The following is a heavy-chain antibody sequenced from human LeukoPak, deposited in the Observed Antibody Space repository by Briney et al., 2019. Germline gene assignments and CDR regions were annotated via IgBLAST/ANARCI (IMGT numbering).Heavy chain of an antibody. CDR1: GGTFSSYA. CDR2: IIPIFGTA. D-gene: IGHD1-26*01. V-gene: IGHV1-69*01. CDR3: ARDQSVREFEYSGSYANYDAFDI. Sequence: SVKVSCKASGGTFSSYAISWVRQAPGQALEWMGGIIPIFGTANYAQKFQGRVTITADESTSTAYMELSSLRSEDTAVYYCARDQSVREFEYSGSYANYDAFDIWGQGTMVTVSS. J-gene: IGHJ3*02.